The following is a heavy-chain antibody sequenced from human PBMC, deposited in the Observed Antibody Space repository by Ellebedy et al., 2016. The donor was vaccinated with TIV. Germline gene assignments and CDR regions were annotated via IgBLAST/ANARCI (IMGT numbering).Heavy chain of an antibody. CDR2: ITNSGAYI. J-gene: IGHJ4*02. CDR3: ARDPDTANKIDY. CDR1: GFRFSAHY. Sequence: GGSLRLSXAASGFRFSAHYMHWVRQAPGKGLEWVSFITNSGAYISYADSVKGRFTVSRDNAKNSLHLHMNYLTVEDTAVYYCARDPDTANKIDYWGRGTLVTVSA. D-gene: IGHD5-18*01. V-gene: IGHV3-21*01.